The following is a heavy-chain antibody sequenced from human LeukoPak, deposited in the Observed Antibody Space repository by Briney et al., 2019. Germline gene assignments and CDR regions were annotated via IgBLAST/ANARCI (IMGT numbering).Heavy chain of an antibody. Sequence: ASVKVSCKASGYTFTGYYMHWVRQAPGQGLEWMGWINPNSGGTNYAQKFQGRVTMTRDTSISTAYMELSRLRSDDTAVYYCARGYVTMVRGVIISPWFDPWGQGTLVTVSS. D-gene: IGHD3-10*01. CDR2: INPNSGGT. V-gene: IGHV1-2*02. CDR3: ARGYVTMVRGVIISPWFDP. J-gene: IGHJ5*02. CDR1: GYTFTGYY.